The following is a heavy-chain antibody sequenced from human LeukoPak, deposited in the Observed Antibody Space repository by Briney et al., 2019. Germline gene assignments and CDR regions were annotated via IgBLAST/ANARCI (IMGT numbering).Heavy chain of an antibody. V-gene: IGHV1-46*01. D-gene: IGHD6-13*01. J-gene: IGHJ4*02. CDR1: GYTFTSYY. Sequence: ASVKVSCKASGYTFTSYYMHWVRQAPGQGLEWMGIINPSGGSTAYAQKFQGRVTMTRDMSTSTVYMDLSSLRSEDTAVYYCARDSPAAGKENFDYWGQGTLVTVSS. CDR2: INPSGGST. CDR3: ARDSPAAGKENFDY.